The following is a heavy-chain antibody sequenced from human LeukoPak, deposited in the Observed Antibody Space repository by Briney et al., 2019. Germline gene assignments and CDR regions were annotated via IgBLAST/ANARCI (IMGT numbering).Heavy chain of an antibody. CDR3: ARLGTAVAGQDY. D-gene: IGHD6-19*01. CDR1: GFTFSSYW. Sequence: GGSLRLSCAASGFTFSSYWMSWVRQAPGKGLEWVANIKQEGSETYYVDSGKGRFTISRDNAKNSLYLQMTSLRAEDTAVYYCARLGTAVAGQDYWGQGTLATVSS. J-gene: IGHJ4*02. CDR2: IKQEGSET. V-gene: IGHV3-7*01.